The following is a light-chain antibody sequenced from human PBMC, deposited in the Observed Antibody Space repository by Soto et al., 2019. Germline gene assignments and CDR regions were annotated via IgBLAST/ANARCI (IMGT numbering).Light chain of an antibody. CDR3: ATWDDSLNGVV. CDR2: SNN. CDR1: SFNVGGNT. Sequence: QSVLTQPPSASGTPGQRVTISCSGSSFNVGGNTVNWYQQVTGTAPKFLINSNNQRPSGVPDRFSGSKSGTSASLAISGLQSEDEADYYCATWDDSLNGVVFGGVTKLNVI. J-gene: IGLJ2*01. V-gene: IGLV1-44*01.